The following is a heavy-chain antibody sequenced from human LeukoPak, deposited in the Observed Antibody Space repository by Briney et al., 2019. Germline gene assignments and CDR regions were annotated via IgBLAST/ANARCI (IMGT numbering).Heavy chain of an antibody. CDR1: GGTFSSYA. CDR2: IIPIFGTA. Sequence: ASVKVSCKASGGTFSSYAISWVRQAPGQGLEWMGGIIPIFGTANYAQKFQGRVTITTDESTSTAYMELSSLRSEDTAVYYCARETGTTVDAFDIWGQGTMVTVSS. V-gene: IGHV1-69*05. D-gene: IGHD1-7*01. CDR3: ARETGTTVDAFDI. J-gene: IGHJ3*02.